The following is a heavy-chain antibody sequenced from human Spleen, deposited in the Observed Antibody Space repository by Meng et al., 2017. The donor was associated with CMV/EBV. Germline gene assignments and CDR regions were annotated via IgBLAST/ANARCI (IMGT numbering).Heavy chain of an antibody. CDR1: GFTFSNYA. CDR2: IDGSDGST. Sequence: GESLKISCAASGFTFSNYAMNWVRQAPGKGLEWVSAIDGSDGSTYYADSVKGRFTISRDNSKYTLYLQMNSLRAEDTALYYCAKRPSSRGNWFDSWGQGTLVTVSS. CDR3: AKRPSSRGNWFDS. V-gene: IGHV3-23*01. J-gene: IGHJ5*01. D-gene: IGHD2-2*01.